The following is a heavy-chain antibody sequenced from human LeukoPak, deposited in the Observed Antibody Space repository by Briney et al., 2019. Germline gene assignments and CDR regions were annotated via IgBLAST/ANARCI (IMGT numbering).Heavy chain of an antibody. CDR3: ARAQIAVVAGVGQKVTAMPSLDY. J-gene: IGHJ4*02. Sequence: PGGSLRLSCAASGFTFSSYGMHWVRQAPGKGLEWVAVISYDGSNKYYADHGKGRFTIYRDNSQHTMYMQMNSLRAEAAAVYYCARAQIAVVAGVGQKVTAMPSLDYWGQGTLVTVSS. D-gene: IGHD2-21*02. CDR2: ISYDGSNK. CDR1: GFTFSSYG. V-gene: IGHV3-30*03.